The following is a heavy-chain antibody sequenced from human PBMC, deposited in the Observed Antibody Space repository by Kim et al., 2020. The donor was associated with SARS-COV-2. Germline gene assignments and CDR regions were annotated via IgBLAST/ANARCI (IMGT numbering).Heavy chain of an antibody. J-gene: IGHJ5*02. CDR1: GFTLSNGG. Sequence: GGSLRLSCVGSGFTLSNGGMFWVRQTPGKGLECVCAISDTGTLTYYADSVRGRFTVFRDTSTQTLFLQMDNLRFEDTGVYYCSRTSWCQGTLVTVSS. CDR3: SRTS. CDR2: ISDTGTLT. V-gene: IGHV3-23*01.